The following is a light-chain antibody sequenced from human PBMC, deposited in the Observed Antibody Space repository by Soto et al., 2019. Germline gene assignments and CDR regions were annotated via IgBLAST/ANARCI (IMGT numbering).Light chain of an antibody. V-gene: IGLV1-47*01. CDR3: AAWDDSLSGLWV. J-gene: IGLJ3*02. CDR2: RNN. Sequence: QAVVTQPPSASGTPGQRVTISCSGSSSNIGGNYVYWYQQLPGTAPKLLIYRNNQRPSGVPDRFSGSKSDTSASLAISGLRSEDEADYYCAAWDDSLSGLWVFGGGTKLTVL. CDR1: SSNIGGNY.